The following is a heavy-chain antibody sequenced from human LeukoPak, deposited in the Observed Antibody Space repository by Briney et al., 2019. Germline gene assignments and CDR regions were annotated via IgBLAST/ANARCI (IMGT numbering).Heavy chain of an antibody. V-gene: IGHV3-23*01. Sequence: GGSLRLSCAASGFTFRDYTMNWVRQAPGKGLEWVSAITGSGDRTYYTDSVRGRFTVSRDNSKNTLYLQVNGLRAEDTAVYYCAKRGEDPVDLDYWGQGTLVTVSS. CDR3: AKRGEDPVDLDY. CDR2: ITGSGDRT. J-gene: IGHJ4*02. D-gene: IGHD3-16*01. CDR1: GFTFRDYT.